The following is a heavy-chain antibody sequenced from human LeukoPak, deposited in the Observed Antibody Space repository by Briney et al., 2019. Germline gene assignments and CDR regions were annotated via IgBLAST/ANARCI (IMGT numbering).Heavy chain of an antibody. CDR3: AKDYLGSSYAFDV. Sequence: GGSLRLSCAASGFTFSSYAMSWVRQAPGKGLEWVSAISTSGDRTYYEDSVKGRFTISRDSSKNTLYMQMNSLRAEDTAVYYCAKDYLGSSYAFDVWGQGTMVTVSS. CDR1: GFTFSSYA. D-gene: IGHD6-13*01. V-gene: IGHV3-23*01. J-gene: IGHJ3*01. CDR2: ISTSGDRT.